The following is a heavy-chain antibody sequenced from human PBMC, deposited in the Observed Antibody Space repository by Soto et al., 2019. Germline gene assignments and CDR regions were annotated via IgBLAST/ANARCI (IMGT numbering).Heavy chain of an antibody. V-gene: IGHV3-30*09. CDR1: GFIFSDYY. J-gene: IGHJ6*02. D-gene: IGHD3-9*01. CDR3: ARSSYDDVLTGWSMDV. Sequence: QVQLVESGGGVVQPGRSLRLSCAASGFIFSDYYMHWVRQAPGKGLDWVAVISHDGSKKYYADSVKGRFAISRDNSKNTLYLQMNSLRPDDTAVIYSARSSYDDVLTGWSMDVWGQGTMVTVSS. CDR2: ISHDGSKK.